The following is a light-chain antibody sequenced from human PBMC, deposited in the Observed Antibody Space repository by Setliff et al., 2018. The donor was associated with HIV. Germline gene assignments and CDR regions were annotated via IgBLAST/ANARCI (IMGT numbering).Light chain of an antibody. CDR1: SSNIGNNY. CDR2: ENN. Sequence: QSVLTQPPSVSAAPGQKVTISCSGSSSNIGNNYVSWYQQLPGTAPKLLIYENNKRPSGIPDRFSGSKSGTSATLGITGLQTGDEADYYCGTWDSSPSAGVFGTGTKVTV. J-gene: IGLJ1*01. V-gene: IGLV1-51*02. CDR3: GTWDSSPSAGV.